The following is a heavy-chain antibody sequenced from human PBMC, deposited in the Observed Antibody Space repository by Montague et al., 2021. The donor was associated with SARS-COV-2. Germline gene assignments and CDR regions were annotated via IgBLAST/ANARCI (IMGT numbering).Heavy chain of an antibody. J-gene: IGHJ6*02. V-gene: IGHV4-59*01. CDR1: GGSISTYY. Sequence: SETLSLTCTVSGGSISTYYWNWIRQPPGKGQERIGYIYYNGYTAYNPSLKSRVTITVDTSKNKFSLKLTSVTAADTAVYFCARDRETTTDKFYGMDVWGRGTTVTVSS. CDR2: IYYNGYT. CDR3: ARDRETTTDKFYGMDV. D-gene: IGHD1-1*01.